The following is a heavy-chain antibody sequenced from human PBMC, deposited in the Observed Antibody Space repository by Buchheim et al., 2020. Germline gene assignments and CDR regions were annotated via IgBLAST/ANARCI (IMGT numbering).Heavy chain of an antibody. CDR3: ARVWGGYSHFDY. CDR1: GGSISSYY. J-gene: IGHJ4*02. D-gene: IGHD5-18*01. V-gene: IGHV4-4*07. CDR2: IYTSGSP. Sequence: QVQLQESGPGLVKPSGTLSLTCTVSGGSISSYYWSWIRQPARKGLEWIGRIYTSGSPNYKPSLKSRVTMSVDTSKNQFSLKLSSVTAADTAVYYCARVWGGYSHFDYWGQGTL.